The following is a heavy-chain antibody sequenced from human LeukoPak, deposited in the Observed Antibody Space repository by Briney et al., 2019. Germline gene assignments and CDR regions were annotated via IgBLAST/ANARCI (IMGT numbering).Heavy chain of an antibody. CDR3: ARVRIQDSSGYYFDY. Sequence: PGGSLRLSCAASGFTFSVYSMDWVRQAPGKGLEWVPYISSSSNTIYYADSVKGRFTISRDNAKNSLYLQMNSLRDEDTAVYFCARVRIQDSSGYYFDYWGQGTLVAVSS. J-gene: IGHJ4*02. CDR1: GFTFSVYS. CDR2: ISSSSNTI. D-gene: IGHD3-22*01. V-gene: IGHV3-48*02.